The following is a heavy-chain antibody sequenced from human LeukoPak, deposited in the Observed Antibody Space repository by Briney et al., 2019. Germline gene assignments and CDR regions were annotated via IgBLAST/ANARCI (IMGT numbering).Heavy chain of an antibody. J-gene: IGHJ6*02. CDR3: AREYCSGGRCYRPRYYGMDV. D-gene: IGHD2-15*01. CDR2: IWYDGSNK. CDR1: GFTFTSYG. Sequence: GRSLRLSCAASGFTFTSYGMHWFRQAPGKGLEWVAVIWYDGSNKYYADSVKGRFTISRDNSKNTLYLQMNSLRAEDTAVYYCAREYCSGGRCYRPRYYGMDVWGQGTTVTVSS. V-gene: IGHV3-33*01.